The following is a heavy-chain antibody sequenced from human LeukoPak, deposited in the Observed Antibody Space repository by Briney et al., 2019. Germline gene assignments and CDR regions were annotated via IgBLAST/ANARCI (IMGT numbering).Heavy chain of an antibody. CDR3: ARAPGFWSAKPFHYYGMDV. Sequence: SKTLSLTRAVYGGSFSGYYWSWIRQPPGKGLEWIGEINHSGSTNYNPSLKSRVTISVDTSKNQFSLKLSSVTAADTAVYYCARAPGFWSAKPFHYYGMDVWGQGTTVTVSS. J-gene: IGHJ6*02. CDR2: INHSGST. D-gene: IGHD3-3*01. V-gene: IGHV4-34*01. CDR1: GGSFSGYY.